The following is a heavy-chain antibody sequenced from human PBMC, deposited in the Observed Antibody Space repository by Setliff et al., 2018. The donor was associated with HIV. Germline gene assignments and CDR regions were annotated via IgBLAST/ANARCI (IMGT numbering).Heavy chain of an antibody. CDR1: GFTFNTYA. V-gene: IGHV3-66*02. Sequence: GGSLRLSCAASGFTFNTYAMSWVRQAPGKGMEWVSVIYSAGGTYYADSVRGRFTISRDNSKNTVYLQVGSLRPDDTAMYYCARSRPYNSALDYWGQGTLVTVSS. CDR2: IYSAGGT. D-gene: IGHD6-25*01. J-gene: IGHJ4*02. CDR3: ARSRPYNSALDY.